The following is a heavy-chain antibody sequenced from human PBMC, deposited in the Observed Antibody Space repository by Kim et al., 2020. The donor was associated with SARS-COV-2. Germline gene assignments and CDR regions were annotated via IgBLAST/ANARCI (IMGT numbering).Heavy chain of an antibody. CDR1: GYTFTGYY. Sequence: ASVKVSCKASGYTFTGYYMHWVRQAPGQGLEWMGRINPNSGGTNYAQKFQGRVTMTRDTSISTAYMELSRLRSDDTAVYYCAREDIVATMGIDYYYGMDVWGQGTTVTVSS. D-gene: IGHD5-12*01. J-gene: IGHJ6*02. CDR3: AREDIVATMGIDYYYGMDV. CDR2: INPNSGGT. V-gene: IGHV1-2*06.